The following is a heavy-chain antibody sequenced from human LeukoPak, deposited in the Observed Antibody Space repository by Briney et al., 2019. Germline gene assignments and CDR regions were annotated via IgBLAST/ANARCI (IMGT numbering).Heavy chain of an antibody. CDR1: GFTFSSYS. CDR3: ARDLFGRIAVAGAFGWLHNWFDP. CDR2: ISSSSSYI. J-gene: IGHJ5*02. V-gene: IGHV3-21*01. Sequence: PGGSLRLSCAASGFTFSSYSMNWVRQAPGKGLEWVSSISSSSSYIYYADSVKGRFTISRDNAKNSLYLQMNSLRAEDTAVYYCARDLFGRIAVAGAFGWLHNWFDPWGQGTLVTVSS. D-gene: IGHD6-19*01.